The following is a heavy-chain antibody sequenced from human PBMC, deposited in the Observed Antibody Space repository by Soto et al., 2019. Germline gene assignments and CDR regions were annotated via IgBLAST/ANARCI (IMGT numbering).Heavy chain of an antibody. CDR3: ARRAHGSARYFDL. V-gene: IGHV1-69*01. D-gene: IGHD6-19*01. J-gene: IGHJ2*01. CDR1: GGTFSSYA. CDR2: IIPIFGTA. Sequence: QVQLVQSGAEVKKPGSSVKVSCKASGGTFSSYAISWVRQAPGQGLEWMGGIIPIFGTANSAQKFQGRVTITADESTSTDYMELSSLRSEGTAVYYCARRAHGSARYFDLWGRGTLVTVSS.